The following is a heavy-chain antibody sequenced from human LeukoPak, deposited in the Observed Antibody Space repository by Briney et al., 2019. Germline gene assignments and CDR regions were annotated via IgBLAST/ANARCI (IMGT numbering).Heavy chain of an antibody. D-gene: IGHD3-10*02. CDR1: GFTVSSND. J-gene: IGHJ6*04. CDR3: AELGITMIGGV. V-gene: IGHV3-53*01. Sequence: GGSLRLSCAASGFTVSSNDMSWVRQAPGKGLEFISVIYSGGSTDYADSVKGRLTISRDNSKNTLYLQMNSLRAEDTAVYYCAELGITMIGGVWGKGTTVTTSS. CDR2: IYSGGST.